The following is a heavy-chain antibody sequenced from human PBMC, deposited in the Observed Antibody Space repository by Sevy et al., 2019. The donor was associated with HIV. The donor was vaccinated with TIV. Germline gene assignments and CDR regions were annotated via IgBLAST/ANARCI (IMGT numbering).Heavy chain of an antibody. V-gene: IGHV3-7*03. J-gene: IGHJ4*02. Sequence: GGSLRLSCAASGFTFSTHWMSWVRQAPGKGLEWGANIKEEGSEKYNLDSVKGRFTISRDNAKNSLFLQMNSLRAEDTAVYYCAKDVYWGQGTLVTVSS. CDR3: AKDVY. CDR2: IKEEGSEK. CDR1: GFTFSTHW.